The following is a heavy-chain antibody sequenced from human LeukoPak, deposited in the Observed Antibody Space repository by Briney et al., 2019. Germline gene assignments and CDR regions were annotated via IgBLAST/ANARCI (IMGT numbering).Heavy chain of an antibody. V-gene: IGHV1-69*13. CDR3: ARPSGPMITFGGVID. CDR1: GGTFSSYA. D-gene: IGHD3-16*02. Sequence: SVKLSCKASGGTFSSYAISWVRQAPGQGLEWMGGIIPIFGTANYAQKFQGRVTITADESTSTAYMELSSLRSEDTAVYYCARPSGPMITFGGVIDWGQGTLVTVSS. J-gene: IGHJ4*02. CDR2: IIPIFGTA.